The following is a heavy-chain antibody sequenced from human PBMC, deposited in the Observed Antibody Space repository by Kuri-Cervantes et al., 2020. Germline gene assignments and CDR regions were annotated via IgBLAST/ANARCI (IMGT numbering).Heavy chain of an antibody. J-gene: IGHJ4*02. CDR1: GGTFSSYT. CDR3: ARVRVQSSGYNFDY. Sequence: ASVKVSCKASGGTFSSYTISWVRQAPGQGLEWMGWINPNSGSTKYAQKFQGRVTMTRDTSISTLYMELSRLRSDDTAVYYCARVRVQSSGYNFDYWGQGTLVTVSS. D-gene: IGHD3-22*01. CDR2: INPNSGST. V-gene: IGHV1-2*02.